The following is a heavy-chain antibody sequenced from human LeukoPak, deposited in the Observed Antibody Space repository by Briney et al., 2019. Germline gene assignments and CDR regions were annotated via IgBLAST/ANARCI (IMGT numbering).Heavy chain of an antibody. CDR2: ISSSGGTI. CDR3: ARVGSSGSIFYFDC. J-gene: IGHJ4*02. Sequence: GGSLRLSCAASGFTFSDYYMSWIRQAPGKGLEWVSYISSSGGTIYYADSVKGRLTISRDNAKNSLYLQMNSLRAEDTAVYYCARVGSSGSIFYFDCWGQGTLVTVSP. V-gene: IGHV3-11*01. CDR1: GFTFSDYY. D-gene: IGHD6-19*01.